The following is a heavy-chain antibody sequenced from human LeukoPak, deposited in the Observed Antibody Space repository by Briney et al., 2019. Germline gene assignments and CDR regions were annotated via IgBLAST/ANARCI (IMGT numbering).Heavy chain of an antibody. J-gene: IGHJ4*02. CDR1: GGSISSSSYY. D-gene: IGHD3-3*01. V-gene: IGHV4-39*07. CDR2: IYYSGST. Sequence: ETLSLTCTVSGGSISSSSYYWVWIRQPPGQGLEWIGSIYYSGSTYYNPSLKRRVTISVDTSKDQFSMKLSSVPAADTAVYYCARVDPFWSGYYGYWGQGTLVTVSS. CDR3: ARVDPFWSGYYGY.